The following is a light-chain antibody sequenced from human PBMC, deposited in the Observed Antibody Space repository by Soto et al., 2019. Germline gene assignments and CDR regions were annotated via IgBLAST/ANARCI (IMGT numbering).Light chain of an antibody. CDR1: QSFSNNY. V-gene: IGKV3-20*01. J-gene: IGKJ1*01. CDR3: QQYRDSWT. Sequence: EIVLTQSPGTLSLSPGGRATLSCRASQSFSNNYLAWYQQKPGQAPRLLIYGASSRATGIPARFSGSGSGTDFTLTISRLEPEDFAVYYCQQYRDSWTFGQGTKVEIK. CDR2: GAS.